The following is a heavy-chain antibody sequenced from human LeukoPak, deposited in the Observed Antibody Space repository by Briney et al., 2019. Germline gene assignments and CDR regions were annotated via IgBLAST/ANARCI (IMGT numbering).Heavy chain of an antibody. D-gene: IGHD2-2*01. CDR3: AKDRDCSSTGCYVFAN. CDR1: GGTLLHYG. Sequence: GSLRLSCAAPGGTLLHYGMTCVRQAPGQGLQSVSVISGDGESTYYADPVRGRFTISRDNSKNTMYLQMNNLRAEDTAIYYCAKDRDCSSTGCYVFANWGQGTLVTVSS. J-gene: IGHJ4*02. V-gene: IGHV3-23*01. CDR2: ISGDGEST.